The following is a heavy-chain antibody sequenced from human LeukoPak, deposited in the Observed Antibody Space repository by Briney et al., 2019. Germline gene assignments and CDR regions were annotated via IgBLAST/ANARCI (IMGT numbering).Heavy chain of an antibody. V-gene: IGHV4-59*01. D-gene: IGHD3-10*01. Sequence: PSETLSLTCTVSVGSISSYYWSWIRQPPGKGLEWIGYVYYSGSTNYSPSLNSRLTISVDTSKNQFSLKLSSVTAADTAVYYCARGGYYFDYWGQGTLVTISS. CDR2: VYYSGST. CDR1: VGSISSYY. CDR3: ARGGYYFDY. J-gene: IGHJ4*02.